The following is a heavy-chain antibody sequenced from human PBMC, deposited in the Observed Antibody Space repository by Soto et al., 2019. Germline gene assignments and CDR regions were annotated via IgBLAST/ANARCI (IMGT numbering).Heavy chain of an antibody. CDR2: ISAYNGNT. CDR3: ARSPTGGGPGTTTKFDY. V-gene: IGHV1-18*01. Sequence: QVQLVQSGTEVQKPGASVKVSCKASGYIFTGYGISWVRQAPGQGPEWVGWISAYNGNTNYAQKLQGRVSMTADTSTSTAYMELKSLRSDDTAVYYCARSPTGGGPGTTTKFDYWGQGTLVTASS. CDR1: GYIFTGYG. D-gene: IGHD1-7*01. J-gene: IGHJ4*02.